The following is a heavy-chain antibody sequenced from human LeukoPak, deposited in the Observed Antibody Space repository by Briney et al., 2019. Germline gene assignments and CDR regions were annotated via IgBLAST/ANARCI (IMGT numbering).Heavy chain of an antibody. V-gene: IGHV4-61*02. D-gene: IGHD3-10*01. Sequence: PSETLSLTCTVSGASISSGSYYWSWLRQPAGKGLEWLGRIYTSASTNYNPSLKSRVTISVDTAKNQFSLKLSSVTAADTAVYYCARLQYYLPGSSLYYFDYWGQGTLVTVSS. CDR1: GASISSGSYY. CDR3: ARLQYYLPGSSLYYFDY. J-gene: IGHJ4*02. CDR2: IYTSAST.